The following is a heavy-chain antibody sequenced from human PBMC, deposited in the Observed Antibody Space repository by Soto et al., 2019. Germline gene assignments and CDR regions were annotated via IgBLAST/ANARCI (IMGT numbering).Heavy chain of an antibody. CDR3: AKGGISTVLGLDY. Sequence: GGSLRLSCAASGFTFSNAWMSWVRQAPGKGLEWVGRIKSKTDGGTTDYAAPVKGRFTISRDDSKNTLYLQMNSLKTEDTAVYYCAKGGISTVLGLDYWGQGTLVTVSS. V-gene: IGHV3-15*01. CDR2: IKSKTDGGTT. J-gene: IGHJ4*02. D-gene: IGHD2-21*01. CDR1: GFTFSNAW.